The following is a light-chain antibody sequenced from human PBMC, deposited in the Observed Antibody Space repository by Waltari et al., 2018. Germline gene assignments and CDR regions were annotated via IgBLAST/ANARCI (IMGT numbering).Light chain of an antibody. V-gene: IGLV3-21*04. CDR3: QVWVTSIDLSV. CDR1: TIAVKH. J-gene: IGLJ1*01. Sequence: SYVLTQAPSVSVAPGETARITCGGNTIAVKHVHWYQPKPGPAPVLGIFSDSGRPSGIPERFPGSNSGNTATRTISRAEGGDEAEYYCQVWVTSIDLSVVGTGTKVTVL. CDR2: SDS.